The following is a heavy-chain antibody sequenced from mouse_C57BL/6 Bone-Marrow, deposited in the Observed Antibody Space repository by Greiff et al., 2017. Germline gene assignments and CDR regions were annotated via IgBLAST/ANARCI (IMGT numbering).Heavy chain of an antibody. CDR1: GYAFSSSW. CDR3: ARKRGSYYFDY. Sequence: VQLQQSGPELVKPGASVKISCKASGYAFSSSWMNWVKQRPGKGLEWIGRIYPGDGDTNYNGKFKGKAKLTADKSSSTAYMQLSSLTSEDSAVYFCARKRGSYYFDYWGQGTTLTVSS. V-gene: IGHV1-82*01. CDR2: IYPGDGDT. J-gene: IGHJ2*01.